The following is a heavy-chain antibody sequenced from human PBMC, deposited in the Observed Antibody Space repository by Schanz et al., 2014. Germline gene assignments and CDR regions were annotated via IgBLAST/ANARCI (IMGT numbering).Heavy chain of an antibody. CDR3: ARENLNWEAFDI. CDR1: GFTFSSYV. J-gene: IGHJ3*02. D-gene: IGHD7-27*01. CDR2: ISRDGTTS. Sequence: EVQLVESGGGLIQPGGSLRLSCAASGFTFSSYVMSWVRQAPGKGLEWLSYISRDGTTSYYADSVKGRFTISRDNAKNSLYLEMTSLRGEDTAVYYCARENLNWEAFDIWGQGTVVTVSS. V-gene: IGHV3-48*03.